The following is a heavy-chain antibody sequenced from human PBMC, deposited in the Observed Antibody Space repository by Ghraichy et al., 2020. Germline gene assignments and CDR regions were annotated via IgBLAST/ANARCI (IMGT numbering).Heavy chain of an antibody. CDR3: AKGIQLWLPANAFDI. CDR1: GFTFSSYA. V-gene: IGHV3-23*01. Sequence: GESLNISCAASGFTFSSYAMSWVRQAPGKGLEWVSAISGSGGSTYYADSVKGRFTISRDNSKNTLYLQMNSLRAEDTAVYYCAKGIQLWLPANAFDIWGQGTMVTVSS. CDR2: ISGSGGST. D-gene: IGHD5-18*01. J-gene: IGHJ3*02.